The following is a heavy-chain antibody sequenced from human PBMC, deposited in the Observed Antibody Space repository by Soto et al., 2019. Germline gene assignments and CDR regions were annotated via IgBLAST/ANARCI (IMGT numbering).Heavy chain of an antibody. Sequence: NPSETLSLTCTVSGGSVSSGSYYWSWIRQPPGKGLEWIGYIYYSGSTNYNPSLKSRVTISVDTSKNQFSLKLSSVTAADTAVYYCARAQLGINYFDYWGQGTLVTVYS. CDR3: ARAQLGINYFDY. D-gene: IGHD7-27*01. V-gene: IGHV4-61*01. J-gene: IGHJ4*02. CDR2: IYYSGST. CDR1: GGSVSSGSYY.